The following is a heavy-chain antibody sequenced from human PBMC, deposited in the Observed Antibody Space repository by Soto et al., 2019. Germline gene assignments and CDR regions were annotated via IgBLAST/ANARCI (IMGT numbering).Heavy chain of an antibody. J-gene: IGHJ3*01. V-gene: IGHV4-59*01. D-gene: IGHD3-3*01. CDR2: IYSSGTT. Sequence: PSETLSLTCIVSGGYIRDYYWTWIRQPPGKGLEWIGHIYSSGTTNYNPSLKSRATISVDTSKNQFSLRLGFVTAADTAIYYCARAWRSGSIFIDAFDAWGQGTAVTVSS. CDR3: ARAWRSGSIFIDAFDA. CDR1: GGYIRDYY.